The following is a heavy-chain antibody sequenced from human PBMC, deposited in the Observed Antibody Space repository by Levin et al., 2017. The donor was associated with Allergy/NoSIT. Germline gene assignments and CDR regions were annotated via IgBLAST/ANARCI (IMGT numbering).Heavy chain of an antibody. CDR1: GYSFTSYW. V-gene: IGHV5-51*01. CDR3: ARHWGAVAENNWFDP. Sequence: GESLKISCKGSGYSFTSYWIGWVRQMPGKGLEWMGIIYPGDSDTRYSPSFQGQVTISADKSISTAYLQWSSLKASDTAMYYCARHWGAVAENNWFDPWGQGTLVTVSS. CDR2: IYPGDSDT. J-gene: IGHJ5*02. D-gene: IGHD6-19*01.